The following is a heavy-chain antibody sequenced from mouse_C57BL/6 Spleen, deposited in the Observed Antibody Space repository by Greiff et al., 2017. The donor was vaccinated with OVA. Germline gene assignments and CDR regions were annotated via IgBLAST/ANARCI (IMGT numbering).Heavy chain of an antibody. CDR3: AREGYYGAY. Sequence: QVQLQQPGAELVRPGSSVKLSCKASGYTFTSYWMDWVKQRPGQGLEWIGNIYPSDSETHYNQQFKDKATLTVDKSSSTAYMQLSSLTSEDSAVYYCAREGYYGAYWGQGTLVTVSA. CDR2: IYPSDSET. J-gene: IGHJ3*01. V-gene: IGHV1-61*01. D-gene: IGHD1-1*01. CDR1: GYTFTSYW.